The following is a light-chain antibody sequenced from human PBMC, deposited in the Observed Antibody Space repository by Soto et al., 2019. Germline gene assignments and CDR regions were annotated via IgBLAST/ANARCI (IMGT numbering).Light chain of an antibody. J-gene: IGKJ5*01. Sequence: ETVLTQSPGTLSLSPGERATLSCRASQSVSSNYLGWYQQKPGQAPRLLIYGASTRATGVPARFSGRGSGTEFTLTISSLQSEDFAVYYCQQYTNWPPNTFGQGTRLEIK. CDR2: GAS. CDR3: QQYTNWPPNT. V-gene: IGKV3-15*01. CDR1: QSVSSN.